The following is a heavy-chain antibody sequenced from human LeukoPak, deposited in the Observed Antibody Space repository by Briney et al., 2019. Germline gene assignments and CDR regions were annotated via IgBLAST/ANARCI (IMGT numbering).Heavy chain of an antibody. J-gene: IGHJ2*01. CDR1: GASISNCY. CDR3: ARFTIVVPAFWYFDL. CDR2: IFYSGTT. Sequence: KPSETLSLTCTVSGASISNCYWSWIRQPPGKGLEWIGYIFYSGTTNYNPSLKGRVTVSLDTSKNQFSLQLRSVTAADTAVYYCARFTIVVPAFWYFDLWGRGTLVPVSS. V-gene: IGHV4-59*08. D-gene: IGHD2-2*01.